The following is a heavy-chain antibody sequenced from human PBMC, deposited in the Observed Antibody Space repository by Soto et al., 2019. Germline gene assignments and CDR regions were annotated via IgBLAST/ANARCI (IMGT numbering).Heavy chain of an antibody. CDR3: AKLFSRRGYSYDSGRYYYGMDV. CDR1: GFTFSSYA. Sequence: GGSLRLSCAASGFTFSSYAMSWVRQAPGKGLEWVSAISGGGGRTYYADSVKCRFTISRDNSKNKLYLQMNSLRAEDTAVYYCAKLFSRRGYSYDSGRYYYGMDVWGQGTTVTVSS. CDR2: ISGGGGRT. D-gene: IGHD5-18*01. V-gene: IGHV3-23*01. J-gene: IGHJ6*02.